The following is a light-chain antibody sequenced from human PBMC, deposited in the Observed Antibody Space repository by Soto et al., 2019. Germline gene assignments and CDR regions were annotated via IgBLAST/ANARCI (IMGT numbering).Light chain of an antibody. CDR1: SSNIGSNT. Sequence: QSVLTQPPSASGTPGQRVTISCSGSSSNIGSNTVNWYQQLPGTAPKLLIYSNNQRPSGVPDRFSGSKSGTSASLAISGLQSEDEADYYCSSYAGINNFYVFGTGTKVTVL. V-gene: IGLV1-44*01. CDR2: SNN. CDR3: SSYAGINNFYV. J-gene: IGLJ1*01.